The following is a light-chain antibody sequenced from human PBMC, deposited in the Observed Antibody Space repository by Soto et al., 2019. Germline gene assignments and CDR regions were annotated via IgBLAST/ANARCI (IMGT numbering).Light chain of an antibody. CDR3: QQYGSSPRT. CDR1: QSVSSSY. Sequence: EIVLTQSPGTLSLSPGERATLSCRASQSVSSSYLAWYQQKPGQAPRLLIYGASSRATGIPDRFSGSGSGTDFTLTISRXEPEDLAVYYCQQYGSSPRTFGQGTKVDIK. J-gene: IGKJ1*01. CDR2: GAS. V-gene: IGKV3-20*01.